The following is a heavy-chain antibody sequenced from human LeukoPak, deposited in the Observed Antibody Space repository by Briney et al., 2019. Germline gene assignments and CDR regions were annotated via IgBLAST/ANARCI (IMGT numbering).Heavy chain of an antibody. J-gene: IGHJ4*02. V-gene: IGHV3-48*01. CDR3: ASFHSGSYSYFDY. CDR2: ISSSSSTI. D-gene: IGHD1-26*01. Sequence: GGSLRLSCAASGFTFNSYSMNWVRQAPGKGLEWVSYISSSSSTIYYADSEKGRFTISRDNAKNSLYLQMNSLRAEDTAVYYCASFHSGSYSYFDYWGQGTLVTVSS. CDR1: GFTFNSYS.